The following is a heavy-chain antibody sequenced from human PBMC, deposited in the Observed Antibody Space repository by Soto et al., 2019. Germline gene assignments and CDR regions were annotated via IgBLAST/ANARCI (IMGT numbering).Heavy chain of an antibody. Sequence: GGSLRLSCAASGLTFSSYAMHWVRQAPGKGLEWVAVISYDGSNKYYADSVKGRFTISRDNSKNTLYLQMNSLRAEDTAVYYCAREMRDGYNAYYYYYYGMDVWGQGTTVTVSS. CDR3: AREMRDGYNAYYYYYYGMDV. D-gene: IGHD5-12*01. CDR1: GLTFSSYA. V-gene: IGHV3-30-3*01. J-gene: IGHJ6*02. CDR2: ISYDGSNK.